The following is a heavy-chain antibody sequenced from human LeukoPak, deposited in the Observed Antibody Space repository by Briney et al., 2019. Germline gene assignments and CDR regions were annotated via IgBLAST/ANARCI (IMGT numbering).Heavy chain of an antibody. D-gene: IGHD3-16*01. J-gene: IGHJ3*01. V-gene: IGHV1-69*13. CDR1: GGTFSNYA. CDR3: VRGRVMRGTYYVAGQDALDV. CDR2: IIPMFGVP. Sequence: SVEVSCKASGGTFSNYAINWVRQAPGQGLEWMGEIIPMFGVPNYAQKFQGRVTLTADESTSTAYMELSSLRSEDTAVYYCVRGRVMRGTYYVAGQDALDVWGQGTMVTVSS.